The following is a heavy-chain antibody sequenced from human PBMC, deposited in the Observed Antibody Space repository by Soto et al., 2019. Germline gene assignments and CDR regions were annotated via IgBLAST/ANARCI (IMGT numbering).Heavy chain of an antibody. D-gene: IGHD3-16*02. CDR2: ISAYNGNT. V-gene: IGHV1-18*01. Sequence: ASVKVSCKASGYTFTSYGISWVRQAPGQGLEWMGWISAYNGNTNYAQRLQGRVTMTTDTSTSTAYMELRSLRPDDTAVYYCARDLSDYFFFCGSSRYASPSVSWGQGTLVTVS. J-gene: IGHJ5*02. CDR3: ARDLSDYFFFCGSSRYASPSVS. CDR1: GYTFTSYG.